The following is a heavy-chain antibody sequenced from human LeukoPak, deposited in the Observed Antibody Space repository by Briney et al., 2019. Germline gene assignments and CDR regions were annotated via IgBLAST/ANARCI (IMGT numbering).Heavy chain of an antibody. J-gene: IGHJ6*03. D-gene: IGHD6-19*01. V-gene: IGHV3-48*04. CDR2: ISGSGSTI. Sequence: PGGSLRLSCVASGFTFSSYSVNWVRQAPGKGLEWVSYISGSGSTIYYADSVKGRFTISRDNAKNSLYLQMNSLRAEDTAVYYCARVRTPVEQWLVSYYYYMDVWGKGTTVTVSS. CDR3: ARVRTPVEQWLVSYYYYMDV. CDR1: GFTFSSYS.